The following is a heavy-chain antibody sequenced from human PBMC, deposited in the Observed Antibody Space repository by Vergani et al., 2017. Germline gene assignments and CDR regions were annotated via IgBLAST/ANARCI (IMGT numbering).Heavy chain of an antibody. V-gene: IGHV3-30*02. CDR3: ASSVIDY. CDR1: GFTLSNYD. J-gene: IGHJ4*02. CDR2: IQFDGSNQ. Sequence: QVQLVESGGGVVQRGGSLRLSCATSGFTLSNYDMQWIRQGPGKGLEFVAFIQFDGSNQYYADSVKGRFTLSRDNAKNTLYLQMNSLRAEDTAVYYCASSVIDYWGQGTLVTVSS.